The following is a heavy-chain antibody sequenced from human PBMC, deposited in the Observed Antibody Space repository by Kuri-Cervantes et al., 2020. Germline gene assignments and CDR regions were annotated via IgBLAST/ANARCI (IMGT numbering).Heavy chain of an antibody. CDR3: ARSRYGSYNAAFDI. J-gene: IGHJ3*02. CDR1: GYSFTTYW. V-gene: IGHV5-51*01. D-gene: IGHD3-10*01. Sequence: GGSLRLSCEGSGYSFTTYWIGWVRQMPGKGLEWMGIIYPGDSDTRYSPSFQGQVTISADKSISTAYLQWSSLKASDTAMYYCARSRYGSYNAAFDIWGQGTMVTVSS. CDR2: IYPGDSDT.